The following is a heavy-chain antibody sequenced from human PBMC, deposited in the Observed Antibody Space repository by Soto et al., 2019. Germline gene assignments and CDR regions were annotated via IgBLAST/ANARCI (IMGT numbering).Heavy chain of an antibody. CDR1: GYTFSEYS. V-gene: IGHV3-48*02. D-gene: IGHD3-9*01. CDR2: FGTSRKYI. J-gene: IGHJ3*02. Sequence: EVHLVGSGGGLVQPGGSLRLSCAASGYTFSEYSMNWVRQAPGKGLEWVSYFGTSRKYIFYADSVRGRFTISRDDAKNSLYLQLNSLRDEDTAVYYCVRDRDWAFDIWGQGTMVTVSS. CDR3: VRDRDWAFDI.